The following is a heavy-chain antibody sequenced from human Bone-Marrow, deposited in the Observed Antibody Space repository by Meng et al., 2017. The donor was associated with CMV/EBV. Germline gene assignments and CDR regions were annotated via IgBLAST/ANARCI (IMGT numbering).Heavy chain of an antibody. V-gene: IGHV4-59*01. J-gene: IGHJ4*02. CDR2: IYYSGST. D-gene: IGHD6-6*01. Sequence: SETLSLTCTVSGGSISSYYWSWIRQPPGKGLEWIGYIYYSGSTNYNPSLKSRVTISVDTSKNQFSLKLSSVTAADTAVYYCARDQGGGSSLRGDYWGQGTMVTVSS. CDR1: GGSISSYY. CDR3: ARDQGGGSSLRGDY.